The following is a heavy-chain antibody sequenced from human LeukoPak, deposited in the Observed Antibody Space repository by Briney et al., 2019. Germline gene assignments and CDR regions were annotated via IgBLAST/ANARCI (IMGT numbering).Heavy chain of an antibody. Sequence: KPSETLSLTCVVSGYSISIGYYWGWIRQPPGKGPEWIGRFYQSGSTNYNPSLKSRVTISVDTSKNQFSLKLTSVTAADTAVYYCARVARYCTNGVCPDYYFYYMDVWGKGTTVTVSS. J-gene: IGHJ6*03. V-gene: IGHV4-38-2*01. CDR1: GYSISIGYY. CDR2: FYQSGST. CDR3: ARVARYCTNGVCPDYYFYYMDV. D-gene: IGHD2-8*01.